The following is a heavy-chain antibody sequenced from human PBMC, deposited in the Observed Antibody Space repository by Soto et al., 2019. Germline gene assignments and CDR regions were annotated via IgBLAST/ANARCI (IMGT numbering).Heavy chain of an antibody. CDR1: GGSITSDY. V-gene: IGHV4-59*01. CDR3: ARRGDGYNPTPFDY. D-gene: IGHD3-10*01. Sequence: SETLSLTCTVSGGSITSDYWSWIRQSPGKGLEWIGYIYSRGNTNYNPSLKSRVTISVDTSKTHFSLNLSSVTAADTAVYYCARRGDGYNPTPFDYWGQGTLVTVSS. CDR2: IYSRGNT. J-gene: IGHJ4*02.